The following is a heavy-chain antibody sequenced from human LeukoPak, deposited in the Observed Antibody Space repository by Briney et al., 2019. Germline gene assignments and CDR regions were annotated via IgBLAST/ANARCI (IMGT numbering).Heavy chain of an antibody. CDR3: ARAVDYVWGSYRGVFDY. J-gene: IGHJ4*02. CDR2: INPNSGGT. Sequence: ASVKVSCKASGYTFTSYGISWVRQAPGQGLEWMGWINPNSGGTNYAQKFQGRVTMTRDTSISTAYMELSRLRSDDTAVYYCARAVDYVWGSYRGVFDYWGQGTLVTVSS. CDR1: GYTFTSYG. D-gene: IGHD3-16*02. V-gene: IGHV1-2*02.